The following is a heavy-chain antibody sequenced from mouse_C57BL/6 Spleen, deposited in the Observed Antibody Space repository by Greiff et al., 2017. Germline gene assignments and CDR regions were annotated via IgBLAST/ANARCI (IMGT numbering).Heavy chain of an antibody. CDR2: IYPGSGST. Sequence: QVQLKQPGAELVKPGASVKMSCKASGYTFTSYWITWVKQRPGQGLEWIGDIYPGSGSTNYNEKFKSKATLTVDTSSSTAYMQLSSLTSEDSAVYYCAREAGNRYYFDYWGQGTTLTVSS. CDR3: AREAGNRYYFDY. CDR1: GYTFTSYW. D-gene: IGHD2-1*01. J-gene: IGHJ2*01. V-gene: IGHV1-55*01.